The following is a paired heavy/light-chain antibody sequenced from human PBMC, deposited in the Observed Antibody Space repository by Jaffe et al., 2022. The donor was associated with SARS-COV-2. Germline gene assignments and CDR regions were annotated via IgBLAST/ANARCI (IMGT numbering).Heavy chain of an antibody. V-gene: IGHV4-39*01. CDR2: VFYNGAT. CDR3: AAEERDYTYIYGGDY. CDR1: GGSISNTNYY. D-gene: IGHD4-4*01. Sequence: QLQLQESGPRLVRPSETLSLTCTVSGGSISNTNYYWGWIRQPPGKGLEWIGTVFYNGATKYNPSLNSRVIVSVDTSKNQFSLRVNSVTAADTAIYYCAAEERDYTYIYGGDYWGQGALVTVSS. J-gene: IGHJ4*02.
Light chain of an antibody. J-gene: IGLJ3*02. Sequence: QFVVTQSPSASASLGASVKLTCTLSSGQTNNAIAWHQQQPGKGPRFLMKVNSDGSHRKGDGIPDRFSGSSSGAERYLTISSLQSEDEADYYCQTWGTGTLRVFGGGTKLTVL. CDR1: SGQTNNA. V-gene: IGLV4-69*01. CDR3: QTWGTGTLRV. CDR2: VNSDGSH.